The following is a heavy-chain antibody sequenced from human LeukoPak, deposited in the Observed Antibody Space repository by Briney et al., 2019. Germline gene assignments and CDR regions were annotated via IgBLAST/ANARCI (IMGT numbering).Heavy chain of an antibody. V-gene: IGHV3-30*18. CDR2: ISYDGSNK. CDR1: GFTFSSYG. Sequence: PGGSLRLSCAASGFTFSSYGMHWVRQAPGKGLEWVAVISYDGSNKYYADSVKGRFTISRDNSKNTLYLQMNSLRAEDTAVYYCAKDAPGYYGTDVWGQGTAVTVSS. D-gene: IGHD2-8*02. CDR3: AKDAPGYYGTDV. J-gene: IGHJ6*02.